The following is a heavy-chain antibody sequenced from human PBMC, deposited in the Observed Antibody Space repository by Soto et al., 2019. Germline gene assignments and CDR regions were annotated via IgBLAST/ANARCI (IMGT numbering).Heavy chain of an antibody. Sequence: QVQLQESGPGLVKPSQTLSLTCTVSGGSISSGGYYWTWIRQHPGKGLEWIGYIYYSGSTYYNPSLKSRVTISVDTSKNHFSLRLSSVTAADTAVYYCARDYVVVTALEYYYYYGMDVWGQGTTVTVSS. D-gene: IGHD2-21*02. J-gene: IGHJ6*02. V-gene: IGHV4-31*03. CDR2: IYYSGST. CDR1: GGSISSGGYY. CDR3: ARDYVVVTALEYYYYYGMDV.